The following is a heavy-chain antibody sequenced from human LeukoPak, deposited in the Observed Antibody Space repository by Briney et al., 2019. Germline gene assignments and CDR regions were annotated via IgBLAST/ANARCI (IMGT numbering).Heavy chain of an antibody. V-gene: IGHV4-59*01. CDR3: ARLTGYSSESWFDP. CDR2: VYYSGST. CDR1: GGSISSYY. Sequence: SETLSLTCTVSGGSISSYYWSWIRQPPGKGLEWIGYVYYSGSTNYKSSLKSRVTISVDTSKNQFSLKLSSVTAADTAVYYCARLTGYSSESWFDPWGQGTLVTVSS. D-gene: IGHD3-9*01. J-gene: IGHJ5*02.